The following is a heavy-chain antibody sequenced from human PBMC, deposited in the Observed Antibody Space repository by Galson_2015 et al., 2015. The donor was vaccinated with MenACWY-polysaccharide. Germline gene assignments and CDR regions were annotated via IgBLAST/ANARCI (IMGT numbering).Heavy chain of an antibody. Sequence: SLRLSCAASGFTCSDYYMDWVRQAPGKGLEWVGRSRNKANSYTTEYAAPVKGRFTISRDESKNSLYLQMNSLKTEDTAVYYCGREGSRIVFHAFDIWGQGTMVTVSS. J-gene: IGHJ3*02. D-gene: IGHD2-2*01. V-gene: IGHV3-72*01. CDR3: GREGSRIVFHAFDI. CDR1: GFTCSDYY. CDR2: SRNKANSYTT.